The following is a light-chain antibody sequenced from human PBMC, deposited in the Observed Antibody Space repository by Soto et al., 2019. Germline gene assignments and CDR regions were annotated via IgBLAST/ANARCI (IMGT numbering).Light chain of an antibody. CDR1: HNINNW. CDR3: QQYNNYEWT. V-gene: IGKV1-5*03. J-gene: IGKJ1*01. Sequence: DIQMTQSPSTLSASVGDRVTIDCRASHNINNWLAWYQQKPGEAPKLLIFRASNLYSGVPPRFSGSGSGTQFTLTINGLQPDDFATYYCQQYNNYEWTFGQATKVEVK. CDR2: RAS.